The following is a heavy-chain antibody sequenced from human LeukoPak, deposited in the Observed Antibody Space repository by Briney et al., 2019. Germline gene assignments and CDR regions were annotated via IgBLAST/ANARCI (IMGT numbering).Heavy chain of an antibody. V-gene: IGHV3-30*18. D-gene: IGHD1-26*01. Sequence: GSLRLSCAASGFTFSSYGMHWVRQAPGKGLEWVAVISYDGSNKYYADSVKGRFTISRDNSKNTLYLQMNSLRAEDTAVYYCAKDYRSLPRPGYYYYAMDVWGQGTTVTVSS. CDR1: GFTFSSYG. CDR3: AKDYRSLPRPGYYYYAMDV. CDR2: ISYDGSNK. J-gene: IGHJ6*02.